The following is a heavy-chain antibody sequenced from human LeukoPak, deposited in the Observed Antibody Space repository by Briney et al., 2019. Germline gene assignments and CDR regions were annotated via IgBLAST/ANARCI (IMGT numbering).Heavy chain of an antibody. V-gene: IGHV3-30*18. D-gene: IGHD5-24*01. Sequence: GGSLRLSCAASGFTFSSYGMHWVRQAPGKGLEWVAVISYDGSNKYYADSVKGRFTISRDNSKNTLYLQMNSLRAEDTAVYYCAKDWLEMATIEGSDYWGQGTLVTVSS. CDR2: ISYDGSNK. CDR3: AKDWLEMATIEGSDY. CDR1: GFTFSSYG. J-gene: IGHJ4*02.